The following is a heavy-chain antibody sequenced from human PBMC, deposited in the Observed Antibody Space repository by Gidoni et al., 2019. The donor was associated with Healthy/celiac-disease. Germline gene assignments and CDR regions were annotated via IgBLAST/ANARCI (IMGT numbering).Heavy chain of an antibody. CDR2: ISSSSSYI. CDR1: GFTFSSYS. D-gene: IGHD5-12*01. CDR3: ARGDIVATIGYFDY. Sequence: EVQLVESGGGLVKPGGSLRLSCAASGFTFSSYSMNWVRQAPGKGLEWVSSISSSSSYIYYADSVKGRFTISRDNAKNSLYLQMNSLRAEDTAVYYCARGDIVATIGYFDYWGQGTLVTVSS. V-gene: IGHV3-21*01. J-gene: IGHJ4*02.